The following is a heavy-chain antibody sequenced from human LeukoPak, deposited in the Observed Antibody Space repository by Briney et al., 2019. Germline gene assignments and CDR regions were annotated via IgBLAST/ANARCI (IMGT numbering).Heavy chain of an antibody. CDR3: VRALYNSGQFDP. D-gene: IGHD5-12*01. J-gene: IGHJ5*02. CDR1: GFTFSSYA. Sequence: GRSLRLSCAASGFTFSSYAMHWVRQATGKGLEWVSGISSSGDTFYQDSVKGRFTISRENGENSLFLQLNSLRTGDTAVYYCVRALYNSGQFDPWGQGTLVTVSS. V-gene: IGHV3-13*04. CDR2: ISSSGDT.